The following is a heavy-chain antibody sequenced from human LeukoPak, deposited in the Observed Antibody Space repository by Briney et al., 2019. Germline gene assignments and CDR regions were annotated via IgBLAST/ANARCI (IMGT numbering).Heavy chain of an antibody. V-gene: IGHV3-43*02. Sequence: GSLRLSCVASGFNFSSHWMSWVRQAPGKGLGWVSLISGDGGSTYYADSMKGRFTISRDNSKNSLYLQMNSLRTEDTALYYCAGDSQEFFQHWGQGTLVTVSS. J-gene: IGHJ1*01. CDR2: ISGDGGST. CDR3: AGDSQEFFQH. CDR1: GFNFSSHW.